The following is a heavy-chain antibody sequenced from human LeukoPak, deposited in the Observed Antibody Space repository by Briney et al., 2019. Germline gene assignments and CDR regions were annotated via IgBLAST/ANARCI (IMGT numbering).Heavy chain of an antibody. D-gene: IGHD4-23*01. J-gene: IGHJ4*02. CDR1: GFTFSKAW. CDR3: TSSGSRWDYFDY. CDR2: IKTKPEGGTT. Sequence: GGSLRLSCAASGFTFSKAWVIWVRQAPGKGLEWVARIKTKPEGGTTDYAAPVKGRFTISRDDSKNTLYLQMNSLKTEDTAVYYCTSSGSRWDYFDYWGQGTLATVSS. V-gene: IGHV3-15*05.